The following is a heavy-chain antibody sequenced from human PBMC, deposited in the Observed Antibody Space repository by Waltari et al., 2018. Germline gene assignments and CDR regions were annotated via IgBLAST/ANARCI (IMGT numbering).Heavy chain of an antibody. V-gene: IGHV3-21*01. CDR3: ARGHSGSYQRIDAFDV. CDR2: ISGDSRYI. Sequence: EVQLVESGGGLVKPGGSLRLSCAASGFSLSGFDFNWVRQAPGKGVEWVSSISGDSRYIYSSASVKGRFTVSRDNAENSLFLQMNSLRAEDTAIYYCARGHSGSYQRIDAFDVWGQGTMVTVSS. D-gene: IGHD1-26*01. CDR1: GFSLSGFD. J-gene: IGHJ3*01.